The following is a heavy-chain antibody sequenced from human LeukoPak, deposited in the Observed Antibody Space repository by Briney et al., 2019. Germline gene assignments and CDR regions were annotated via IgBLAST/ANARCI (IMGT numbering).Heavy chain of an antibody. CDR1: GFTFSSYA. D-gene: IGHD5-18*01. CDR2: ISGSGGST. CDR3: ATRGYSYLNYFDY. V-gene: IGHV3-23*01. J-gene: IGHJ4*02. Sequence: GGSLRLSCAASGFTFSSYAMSWVRQAPGKGLEWVSAISGSGGSTYYADSVKGRFTISRDNSKNTLYLQMNSLRAEDTAVYYCATRGYSYLNYFDYWGQGTLVTVSS.